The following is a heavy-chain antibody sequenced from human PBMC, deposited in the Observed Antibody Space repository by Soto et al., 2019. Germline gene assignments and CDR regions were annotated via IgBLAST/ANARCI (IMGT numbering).Heavy chain of an antibody. D-gene: IGHD3-22*01. V-gene: IGHV1-46*01. CDR1: GYTFTNYY. J-gene: IGHJ5*02. CDR2: IKPSGGAT. Sequence: ASVKVSCKASGYTFTNYYIHWVRQAPGQGLEWMGIIKPSGGATSYTQNFQGRVTMTRDTSTNTVYMELSSLRSEDTAVYYCAREYPSAYYFDRLGQGTLVTVSS. CDR3: AREYPSAYYFDR.